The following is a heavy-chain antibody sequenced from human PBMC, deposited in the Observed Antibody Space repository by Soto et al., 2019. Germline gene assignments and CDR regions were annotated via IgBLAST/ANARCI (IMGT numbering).Heavy chain of an antibody. V-gene: IGHV1-18*01. J-gene: IGHJ4*02. CDR1: GYTFTSYG. Sequence: GASVKVSCKASGYTFTSYGISWVRQAPGQGLEWMGWISAYNGNTNYAQKLQGRVTMTTDTSTSTAYMELRSLRSDDTAVYYCARDQPSLAVAGTSKLIGGYRGQGTLVTVSS. CDR3: ARDQPSLAVAGTSKLIGGY. CDR2: ISAYNGNT. D-gene: IGHD6-19*01.